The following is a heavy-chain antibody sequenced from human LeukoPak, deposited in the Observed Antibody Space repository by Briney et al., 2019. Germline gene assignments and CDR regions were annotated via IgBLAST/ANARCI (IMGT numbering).Heavy chain of an antibody. V-gene: IGHV3-64*01. Sequence: GGSLRLSCAASGFTFSSYAMHWVRQAPGKGLENVSAISSNGGSTYYANSVKGRFTISRDNSKNTLYLQMGSLRAEDMAVYYCARGLYNYDILTGYLIRWGQGTLVTVSS. CDR2: ISSNGGST. J-gene: IGHJ4*02. CDR1: GFTFSSYA. D-gene: IGHD3-9*01. CDR3: ARGLYNYDILTGYLIR.